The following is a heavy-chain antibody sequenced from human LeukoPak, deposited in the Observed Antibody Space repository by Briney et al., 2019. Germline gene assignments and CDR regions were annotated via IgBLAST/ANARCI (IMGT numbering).Heavy chain of an antibody. CDR1: GYSIGSGYD. CDR3: ARRRITMVRGVPTYYFDY. Sequence: SETLSLACSVSGYSIGSGYDWAWIRQPPGKGLEWIGSINYSGRPYYNPSLKSRVTISVDTSKNQFSLKLSSVTAADTAVYYCARRRITMVRGVPTYYFDYWGQGTLVTVSS. J-gene: IGHJ4*02. V-gene: IGHV4-38-2*02. D-gene: IGHD3-10*01. CDR2: INYSGRP.